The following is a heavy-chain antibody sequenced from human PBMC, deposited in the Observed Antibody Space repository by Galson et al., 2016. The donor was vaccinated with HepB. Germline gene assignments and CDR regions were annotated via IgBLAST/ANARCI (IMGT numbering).Heavy chain of an antibody. V-gene: IGHV3-74*01. J-gene: IGHJ6*02. CDR3: VSGYDAHAYGY. Sequence: SLRLSCAASGFTFTVYWMYWVRQAPGKGLVWVSHINLDGSTTTYADSVKGRFTISRDNARNTLDLQMDSLRAEDTAVYYCVSGYDAHAYGYWGQGTTVTVSS. CDR2: INLDGSTT. CDR1: GFTFTVYW. D-gene: IGHD2-15*01.